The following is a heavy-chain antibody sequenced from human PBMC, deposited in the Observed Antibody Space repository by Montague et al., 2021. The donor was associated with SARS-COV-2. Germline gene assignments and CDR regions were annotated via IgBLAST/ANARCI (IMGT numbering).Heavy chain of an antibody. Sequence: TLSLTRALYGASISNGGYTWSRIRRPPGKGLEWIGYIYQSGTTRYXPSLKSRVTMSVDKSKNQFSLQLTSVIAADTAIYFCARSMIRGGLNWFDPWGQGTLVTVSS. J-gene: IGHJ5*02. CDR1: GASISNGGYT. CDR3: ARSMIRGGLNWFDP. CDR2: IYQSGTT. V-gene: IGHV4-30-2*01. D-gene: IGHD3-10*01.